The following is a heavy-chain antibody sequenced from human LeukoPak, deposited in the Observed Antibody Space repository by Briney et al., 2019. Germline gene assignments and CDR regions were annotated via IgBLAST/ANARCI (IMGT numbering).Heavy chain of an antibody. Sequence: GGSLRLSCAASGFTFSSHWMTWVRQAPGKGLEWVANIKQDGSKKNYVDSVKGRFTISRDNSKNTLYVQMNSLRAEDTAIYYCARGTYAFWSGSFDYWGQGTLVTVSS. J-gene: IGHJ4*02. D-gene: IGHD3-3*01. CDR2: IKQDGSKK. CDR1: GFTFSSHW. V-gene: IGHV3-7*01. CDR3: ARGTYAFWSGSFDY.